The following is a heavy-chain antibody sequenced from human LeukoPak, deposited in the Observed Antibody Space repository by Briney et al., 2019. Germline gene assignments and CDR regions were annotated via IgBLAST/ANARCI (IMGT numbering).Heavy chain of an antibody. Sequence: GGSLRLSCAASGLTFSSHWMHWVRQAPGKGLVWVLRITNDGSSTTYADSVKGRFTISRDNAKNMLYLQVNSLRAEDTAVYFCAREDGYCSGGNCCSYFDSWGQGALVTVSA. J-gene: IGHJ4*02. D-gene: IGHD2-15*01. CDR2: ITNDGSST. CDR1: GLTFSSHW. CDR3: AREDGYCSGGNCCSYFDS. V-gene: IGHV3-74*01.